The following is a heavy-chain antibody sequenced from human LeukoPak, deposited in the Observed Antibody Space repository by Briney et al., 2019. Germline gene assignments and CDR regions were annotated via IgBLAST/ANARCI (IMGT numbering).Heavy chain of an antibody. D-gene: IGHD3-22*01. CDR1: GFTFSSYA. CDR3: AKPPYGGSSGYPDY. J-gene: IGHJ4*02. Sequence: LSGGPLRLSCAASGFTFSSYAMSWVRPAPGKGLEWVSSISGNGISTYYADSVKGRFTISRDNSKNTVYLQVNSLRAEDTAVYYCAKPPYGGSSGYPDYWGQGTLVTVSS. V-gene: IGHV3-23*01. CDR2: ISGNGIST.